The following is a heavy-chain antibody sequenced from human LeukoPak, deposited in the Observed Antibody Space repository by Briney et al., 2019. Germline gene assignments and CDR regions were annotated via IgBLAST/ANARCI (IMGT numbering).Heavy chain of an antibody. CDR1: GYTFTSND. CDR2: MNPNSGNT. J-gene: IGHJ5*02. V-gene: IGHV1-8*01. Sequence: ASVKVSCKASGYTFTSNDINWVRQATGQGLEWMGWMNPNSGNTGYAQKFQGRVTITRDTSITTAYMEMSSLRSEDTAVYYCARGLYYYGSGSLNWFDPWGQGTLVTVSS. CDR3: ARGLYYYGSGSLNWFDP. D-gene: IGHD3-10*01.